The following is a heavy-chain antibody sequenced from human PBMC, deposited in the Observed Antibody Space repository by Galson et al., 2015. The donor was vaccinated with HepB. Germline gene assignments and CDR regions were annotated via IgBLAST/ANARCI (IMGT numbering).Heavy chain of an antibody. J-gene: IGHJ6*02. D-gene: IGHD3-10*01. CDR1: GFTFNNYA. V-gene: IGHV3-23*01. Sequence: SLRLSCAASGFTFNNYAMSWVRQAPGKGLEWVSAINGGAGSTFYADSVKGRFTISRDNSKNTQYLQMNSLRAEDTAVYYCAKGKNYYGFTYGMDVWGQGTTVTVSS. CDR2: INGGAGST. CDR3: AKGKNYYGFTYGMDV.